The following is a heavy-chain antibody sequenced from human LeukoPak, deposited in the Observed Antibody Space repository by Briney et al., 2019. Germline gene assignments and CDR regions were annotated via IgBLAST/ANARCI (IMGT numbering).Heavy chain of an antibody. V-gene: IGHV3-73*01. CDR1: GFTFNNAW. D-gene: IGHD3-22*01. CDR3: TRHSPSYYYDSSGYYRIAEYFQH. CDR2: IRSKANSYAT. J-gene: IGHJ1*01. Sequence: PGGSLRLSCAASGFTFNNAWMSWVRQASGKGLEWVGRIRSKANSYATAYAASVKGRFTISRDDSKNTAYLQMNSLKTEDTAVYYCTRHSPSYYYDSSGYYRIAEYFQHWGQGTLVTVSS.